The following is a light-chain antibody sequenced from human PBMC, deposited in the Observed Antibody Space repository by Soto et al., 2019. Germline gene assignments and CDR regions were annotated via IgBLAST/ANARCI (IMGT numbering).Light chain of an antibody. V-gene: IGKV3-20*01. J-gene: IGKJ1*01. CDR2: GAS. Sequence: EIVLTQSPGTLSLSPGERVTLSCRASQSVSGSYLAWFQQKPGQAPRLLIYGASSRATDIPDRFSGSGSGTDLTLTISRLEPEDFAVYFCQQYGSSPRTFGQGTKVEIK. CDR1: QSVSGSY. CDR3: QQYGSSPRT.